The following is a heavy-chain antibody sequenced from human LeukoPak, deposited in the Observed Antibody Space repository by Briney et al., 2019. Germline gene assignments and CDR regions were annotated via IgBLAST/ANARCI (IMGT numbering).Heavy chain of an antibody. CDR2: IYYSGST. D-gene: IGHD3-9*01. J-gene: IGHJ4*02. V-gene: IGHV4-39*01. CDR3: ARVYYDILTGYSTLDY. Sequence: SETLSLTCTVSGGSISSSSYYWGWIRQPPGKGLEWIGSIYYSGSTYYNPSLKSRVTISVDTSKNQFSLKLSSVTAADTAVYYCARVYYDILTGYSTLDYWGQGTLVTVSS. CDR1: GGSISSSSYY.